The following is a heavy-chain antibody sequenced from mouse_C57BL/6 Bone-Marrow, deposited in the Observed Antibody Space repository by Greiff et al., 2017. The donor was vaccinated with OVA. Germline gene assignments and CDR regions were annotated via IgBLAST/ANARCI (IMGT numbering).Heavy chain of an antibody. CDR2: IDPENGDT. V-gene: IGHV14-4*01. Sequence: VQLQQSGAELVRPGASVKLSCTASGFNIKDDYMHWVKQRPEQGLEWIGWIDPENGDTEYASKFQGKATITVDTSSNTAYLQLSSLTSEDTAVYYRTTTGTERGYWGQGTTLTVSS. J-gene: IGHJ2*01. D-gene: IGHD4-1*01. CDR3: TTTGTERGY. CDR1: GFNIKDDY.